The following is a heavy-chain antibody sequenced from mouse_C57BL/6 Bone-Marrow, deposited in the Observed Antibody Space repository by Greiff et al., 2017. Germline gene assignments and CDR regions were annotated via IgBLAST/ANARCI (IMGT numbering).Heavy chain of an antibody. CDR3: ARDAGVYYAMDY. CDR1: GFTFSDFS. Sequence: EVKLMESGGGLVQSGRSLRLSCATSGFTFSDFSMEWVRQAPGKGLEWIAASRNKANDYTTEYSASVNGRFICSRDTSPSILYLQMNALRAEDTAIYYCARDAGVYYAMDYWGQGTSVTVSS. J-gene: IGHJ4*01. V-gene: IGHV7-1*01. CDR2: SRNKANDYTT.